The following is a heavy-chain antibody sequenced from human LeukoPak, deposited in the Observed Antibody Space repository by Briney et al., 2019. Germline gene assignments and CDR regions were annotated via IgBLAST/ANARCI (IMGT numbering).Heavy chain of an antibody. CDR2: IYPSGNT. CDR1: GYSLSSGYY. V-gene: IGHV4-38-2*01. D-gene: IGHD2-21*01. Sequence: SETLSLTCAVSGYSLSSGYYWGWIRQPPGKGLDWIGRIYPSGNTYCNPSLKSRVTISLDTSKNHFSLNLSSVTAADTAVYYCAREYCGASCSRDYWGQGTLVTVSS. J-gene: IGHJ4*02. CDR3: AREYCGASCSRDY.